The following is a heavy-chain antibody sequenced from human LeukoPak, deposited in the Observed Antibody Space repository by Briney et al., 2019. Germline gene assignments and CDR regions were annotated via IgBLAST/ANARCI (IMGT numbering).Heavy chain of an antibody. CDR2: IYPGDSDT. CDR3: VRRAVLYCGADCTRGYFDY. CDR1: GYSFTSYW. D-gene: IGHD2-21*02. Sequence: PGESLKISCKGSGYSFTSYWIGWVRQMPGKGLEWMGIIYPGDSDTRYSPSFQGQVTISADKSISTAYLRWSSLKASDTAMYYCVRRAVLYCGADCTRGYFDYWGQGTLVTVSS. J-gene: IGHJ4*02. V-gene: IGHV5-51*01.